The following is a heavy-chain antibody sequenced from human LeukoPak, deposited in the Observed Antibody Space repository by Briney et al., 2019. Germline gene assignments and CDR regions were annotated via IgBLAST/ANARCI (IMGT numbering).Heavy chain of an antibody. D-gene: IGHD3-22*01. V-gene: IGHV3-21*01. CDR3: ARDHSYRYYYDSSGSPV. CDR2: ISSSSSYI. J-gene: IGHJ4*02. CDR1: GFTFSSYS. Sequence: GGSLRLSCAASGFTFSSYSMNWVRQAPGKGLEWVSSISSSSSYIYYADSVKGRFTISRDNAKNSLYLQMNSLRAEDTAVYYCARDHSYRYYYDSSGSPVWGQGTLVTVSS.